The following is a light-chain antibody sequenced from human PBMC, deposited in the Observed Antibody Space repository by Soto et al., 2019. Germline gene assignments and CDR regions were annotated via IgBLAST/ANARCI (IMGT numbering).Light chain of an antibody. Sequence: QAVVTQEPSLTVSPGGTVTLTCGSSTGTVTSGHYPYWFQQKPGQAPRTLIYDTSNKYSWTPARFSGSLLGGKAALTLSGAQPEDEADYYCLLYYSGARVFGGGTKVTVL. V-gene: IGLV7-46*01. CDR3: LLYYSGARV. CDR2: DTS. J-gene: IGLJ2*01. CDR1: TGTVTSGHY.